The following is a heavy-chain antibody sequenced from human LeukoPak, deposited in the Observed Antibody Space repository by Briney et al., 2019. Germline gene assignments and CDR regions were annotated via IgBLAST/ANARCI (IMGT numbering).Heavy chain of an antibody. CDR3: VSGGDYHVRLCTY. V-gene: IGHV3-23*01. CDR1: EFTFSSYV. Sequence: PGGSLRLSCAASEFTFSSYVMAWVRQAPGKGLEWVSTITPGGGTYYADFVKGRLTISRDNSKNTLYLQMNSLPAEDTAIYYCVSGGDYHVRLCTYWGQGTLVTVSS. CDR2: ITPGGGT. D-gene: IGHD4-17*01. J-gene: IGHJ4*01.